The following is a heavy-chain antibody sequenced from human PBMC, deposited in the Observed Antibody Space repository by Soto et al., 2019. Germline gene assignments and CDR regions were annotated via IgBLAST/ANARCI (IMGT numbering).Heavy chain of an antibody. CDR3: ERLSPHITGTKYYYYYGMDV. CDR2: IYYSGST. CDR1: GGSISSSSYY. V-gene: IGHV4-39*01. D-gene: IGHD1-7*01. J-gene: IGHJ6*04. Sequence: NPSETLSLTCTVSGGSISSSSYYWGWIRQPPGKGLEWIGSIYYSGSTYYNPSLKSRVTISVDTSKNQFSLKLSSVTAADTAVYYCERLSPHITGTKYYYYYGMDVWGKGTTVTVSS.